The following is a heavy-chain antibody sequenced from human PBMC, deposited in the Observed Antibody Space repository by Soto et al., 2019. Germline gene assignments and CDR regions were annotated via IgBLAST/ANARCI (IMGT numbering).Heavy chain of an antibody. D-gene: IGHD3-16*02. CDR1: GYTFTGYY. Sequence: AAVKVSCKASGYTFTGYYMHWVRQAPGQGLEWMGWINPNSGGTNYAQKFQGRVTMTRDTSISTAYMELSRLRSDDTAVYYCARAGGWGSYPRHRWSAPWGKGT. CDR3: ARAGGWGSYPRHRWSAP. J-gene: IGHJ5*02. V-gene: IGHV1-2*02. CDR2: INPNSGGT.